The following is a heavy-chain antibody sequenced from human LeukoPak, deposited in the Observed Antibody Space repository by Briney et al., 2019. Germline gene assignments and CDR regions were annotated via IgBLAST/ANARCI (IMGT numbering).Heavy chain of an antibody. CDR1: GGSMSSYY. Sequence: SETVSLTCTVSGGSMSSYYWSWIRQPPGKGLGWIGYIYYSGSTNYNPSLKSRVTISVDNPKNQFYLQLNTVTAADTALYYCAARTTYYYYIDVWGKGTLVTVSS. V-gene: IGHV4-59*13. CDR3: AARTTYYYYIDV. J-gene: IGHJ6*03. D-gene: IGHD1-14*01. CDR2: IYYSGST.